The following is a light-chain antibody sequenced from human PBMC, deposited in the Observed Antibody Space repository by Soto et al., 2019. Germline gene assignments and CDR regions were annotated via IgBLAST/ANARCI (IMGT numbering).Light chain of an antibody. CDR1: SNDVGIYNY. CDR3: CSYTTISTLV. CDR2: DVS. J-gene: IGLJ2*01. V-gene: IGLV2-14*03. Sequence: QSALTQPASVSGSPGQSITISCTGTSNDVGIYNYVSWYQQHPGKAPKLMIFDVSSRPSGVSNRFSGSKSGNTASLTIFGLQAEDEADYYCCSYTTISTLVFGGGTQLTVL.